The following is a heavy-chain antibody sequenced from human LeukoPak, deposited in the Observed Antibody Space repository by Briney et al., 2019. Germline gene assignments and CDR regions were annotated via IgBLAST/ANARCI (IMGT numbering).Heavy chain of an antibody. J-gene: IGHJ4*02. CDR1: GYTFTGYY. Sequence: ASVKVSYKASGYTFTGYYMHWVRQAPGQGLEWMGWINPNSGGTNYAQKFQGRVAMTRDTSISTAYMELSRLRSDDTAVYYCARLEAVAGLWGQGTLVTVSS. CDR3: ARLEAVAGL. V-gene: IGHV1-2*02. CDR2: INPNSGGT. D-gene: IGHD6-19*01.